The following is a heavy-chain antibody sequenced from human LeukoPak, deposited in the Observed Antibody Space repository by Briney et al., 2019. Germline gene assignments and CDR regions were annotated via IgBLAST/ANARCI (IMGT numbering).Heavy chain of an antibody. CDR3: TKWSGFGDD. J-gene: IGHJ4*02. CDR1: GFTFSTYA. CDR2: ISGTGAAA. V-gene: IGHV3-23*01. D-gene: IGHD3-10*01. Sequence: SGGSLRLSCAASGFTFSTYAMSWVRQAPGKGLEWVSGISGTGAAAYYADSVKGRFTISRDNSRNTLYLQMSSLRPEDTAVYYCTKWSGFGDDWGQGTLVTVSS.